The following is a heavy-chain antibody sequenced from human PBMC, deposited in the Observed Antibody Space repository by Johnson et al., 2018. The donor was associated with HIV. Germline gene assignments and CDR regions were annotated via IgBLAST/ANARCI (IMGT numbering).Heavy chain of an antibody. V-gene: IGHV3-23*04. CDR1: GFTFDDYG. Sequence: VQLVESGGGVVRPGGSLRLSCAGSGFTFDDYGMNWVRQAPGKGLEWVSAISGSGGSTYYADSVKGRFTISRDNSKNTLFLQMSSLRAEDTAVYYCAKDLVVTAPGAFDIWGQGTMVTVSS. CDR3: AKDLVVTAPGAFDI. CDR2: ISGSGGST. J-gene: IGHJ3*02. D-gene: IGHD2-21*02.